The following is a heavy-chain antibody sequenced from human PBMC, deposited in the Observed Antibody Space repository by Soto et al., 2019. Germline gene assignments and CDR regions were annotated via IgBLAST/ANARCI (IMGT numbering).Heavy chain of an antibody. D-gene: IGHD2-2*01. CDR1: GFTFSSYS. Sequence: GGSLRLSCAASGFTFSSYSMNWVRQAPGKGLEWVSSISSSSSYIYYADSVKGRFTISRDNAKNSLYLQMNSLRAEDTAVYYCARMGYCSSTSCLGFDPWGKGTLVTLSS. V-gene: IGHV3-21*01. CDR3: ARMGYCSSTSCLGFDP. CDR2: ISSSSSYI. J-gene: IGHJ5*02.